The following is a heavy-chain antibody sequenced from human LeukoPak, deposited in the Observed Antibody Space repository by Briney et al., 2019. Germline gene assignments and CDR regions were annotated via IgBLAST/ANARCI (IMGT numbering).Heavy chain of an antibody. D-gene: IGHD2-15*01. V-gene: IGHV3-23*01. CDR3: ARDYCSGGSCFDAFDI. Sequence: GGSLRLSCEASGFTFSSYAMSWVRQAPGEGLEWVSVISGNGGRTKYADSGKGRFIISRDDSKNTLYLQMNSMRVEDTAVYYCARDYCSGGSCFDAFDIWGQGTMVTVSS. J-gene: IGHJ3*02. CDR1: GFTFSSYA. CDR2: ISGNGGRT.